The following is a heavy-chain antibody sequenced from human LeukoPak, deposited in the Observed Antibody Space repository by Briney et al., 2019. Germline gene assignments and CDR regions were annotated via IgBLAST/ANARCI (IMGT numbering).Heavy chain of an antibody. D-gene: IGHD3-9*01. V-gene: IGHV1-2*02. J-gene: IGHJ4*02. CDR2: INANSGDT. Sequence: ASVKVSCKASGYTFTGYYMHWVRQVPGQGLEWMGWINANSGDTNYAQKFQGRVTMTRDTSCTTAYMELSRLRSDDTAVYFCARDVLRYYDWLRIFDFWGQGTLVTVSS. CDR3: ARDVLRYYDWLRIFDF. CDR1: GYTFTGYY.